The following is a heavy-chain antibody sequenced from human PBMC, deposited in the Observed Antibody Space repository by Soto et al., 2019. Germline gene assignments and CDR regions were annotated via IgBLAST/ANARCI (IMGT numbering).Heavy chain of an antibody. V-gene: IGHV3-48*01. D-gene: IGHD3-22*01. Sequence: EVDLVESGGGLVQSGGSLRLSCAASGFTFRNYGMNWVRQSPGKGLEWVSYIGIGSSTTYYADSVKGRFTISRDNAKNSPYLQMNSLRAEDKAVYYFARDQLDDNDISGRPLNAFDVWGQVTMVTVS. J-gene: IGHJ3*01. CDR3: ARDQLDDNDISGRPLNAFDV. CDR1: GFTFRNYG. CDR2: IGIGSSTT.